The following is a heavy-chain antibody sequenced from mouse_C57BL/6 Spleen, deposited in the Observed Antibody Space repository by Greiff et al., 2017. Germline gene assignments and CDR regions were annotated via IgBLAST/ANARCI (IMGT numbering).Heavy chain of an antibody. D-gene: IGHD1-1*01. CDR3: ATRGVNTAVEATRYF. CDR1: GFNFNDYY. J-gene: IGHJ3*01. Sequence: VQLQQSGAELVRPGASVKLSCTASGFNFNDYYMHWVKQRPEQGLEWIGRIDPEDGDTDYAAKFKGKATMTADTSSNTAYLQLSRLTSEDTAVYYVATRGVNTAVEATRYFWCRGTVVTVS. CDR2: IDPEDGDT. V-gene: IGHV14-1*01.